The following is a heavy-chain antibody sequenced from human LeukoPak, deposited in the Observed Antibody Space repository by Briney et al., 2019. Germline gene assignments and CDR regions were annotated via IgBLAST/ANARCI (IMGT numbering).Heavy chain of an antibody. Sequence: ASVKVSCKASGYTFTSYDINWVRQATGQGLEWMGWMNPNSGNTGYAQKFQGGVTMTRNTSISTAYMELSSLRSEDTAVYYCARGQDYVWGSYRYLPYYYGMDVWGQGTTVTVSS. J-gene: IGHJ6*02. D-gene: IGHD3-16*02. CDR2: MNPNSGNT. CDR3: ARGQDYVWGSYRYLPYYYGMDV. V-gene: IGHV1-8*01. CDR1: GYTFTSYD.